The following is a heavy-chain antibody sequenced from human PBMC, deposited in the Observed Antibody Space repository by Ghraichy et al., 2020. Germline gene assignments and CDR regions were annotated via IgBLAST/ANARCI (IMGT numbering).Heavy chain of an antibody. CDR2: IWYDGSDE. Sequence: GGSLRLSCAASGFTFSSYGMHWVRQAPGKGLEWVAVIWYDGSDEYYADSVKGRFTISRDNSKNTLYLQMDRLRAEDTAVFYCARDDSSGYSSFDYWGQGTLVTVSS. J-gene: IGHJ4*02. D-gene: IGHD3-22*01. V-gene: IGHV3-33*01. CDR3: ARDDSSGYSSFDY. CDR1: GFTFSSYG.